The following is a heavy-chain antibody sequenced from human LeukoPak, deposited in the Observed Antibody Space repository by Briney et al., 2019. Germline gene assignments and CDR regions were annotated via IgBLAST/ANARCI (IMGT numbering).Heavy chain of an antibody. D-gene: IGHD1-14*01. J-gene: IGHJ4*02. CDR3: ARGGTVPWVY. Sequence: GGSLRLSCAVSGFTLSDSYMSWIRQAPGRVLEWVSSISSSSRYISYAASVKGRFTTSRDNAKNSLYLQMNSLRAEDTAVYYCARGGTVPWVYWGEGTLVTVSS. CDR1: GFTLSDSY. CDR2: ISSSSRYI. V-gene: IGHV3-11*06.